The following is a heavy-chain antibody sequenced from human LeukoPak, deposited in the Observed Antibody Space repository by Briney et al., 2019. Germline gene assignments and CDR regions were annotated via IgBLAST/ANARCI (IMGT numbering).Heavy chain of an antibody. V-gene: IGHV3-23*01. D-gene: IGHD3-10*01. CDR3: ARVIPRLLWSGFDY. CDR2: ITGSGSYT. J-gene: IGHJ4*02. Sequence: PGGSLRLSCAASGFTFSSYDMNWVRQAPGKGLQWVSAITGSGSYTYYADSVKGRFTISRDNSKNTIYLQMNNLRAEDTAVYYCARVIPRLLWSGFDYWGQGTLVTVSS. CDR1: GFTFSSYD.